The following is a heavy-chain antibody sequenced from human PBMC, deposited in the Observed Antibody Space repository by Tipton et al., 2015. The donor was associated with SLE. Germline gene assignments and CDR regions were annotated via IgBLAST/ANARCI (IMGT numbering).Heavy chain of an antibody. J-gene: IGHJ5*02. CDR1: GYSFTSYW. D-gene: IGHD1-7*01. CDR3: ARQSRYNWNYGGWFDP. CDR2: IDPSDSYT. Sequence: QLVQSGAEVKKPGESLRISCKGSGYSFTSYWISWVRQMPGKGLEWMGRIDPSDSYTNYSPSFQGHVTISADKSISTAYLQWSSLKASDTAMYYCARQSRYNWNYGGWFDPWGQGTLVTVSS. V-gene: IGHV5-10-1*01.